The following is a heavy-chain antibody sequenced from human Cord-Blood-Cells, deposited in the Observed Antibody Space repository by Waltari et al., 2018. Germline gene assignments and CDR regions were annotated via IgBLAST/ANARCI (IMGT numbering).Heavy chain of an antibody. D-gene: IGHD3-9*01. CDR3: ASWGGYDILTGYYAFDI. Sequence: QVQLVQSGAEVKKPGSSVKVSCKASGGTFSSYDSSWLRQAPGQGLEWMGGIIPIFGTANYAQKFQGRVTITADESTSTAYMELSSLRSEDTAVYYCASWGGYDILTGYYAFDIWGQGTMVTVSS. V-gene: IGHV1-69*01. J-gene: IGHJ3*02. CDR2: IIPIFGTA. CDR1: GGTFSSYD.